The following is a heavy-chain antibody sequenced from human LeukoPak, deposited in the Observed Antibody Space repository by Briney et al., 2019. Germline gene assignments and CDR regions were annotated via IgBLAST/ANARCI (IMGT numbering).Heavy chain of an antibody. CDR1: GYTFTDHY. D-gene: IGHD2/OR15-2a*01. J-gene: IGHJ6*03. CDR3: ARDLVIGISGGFYSYMDV. V-gene: IGHV1-2*02. Sequence: ASVKVSCKASGYTFTDHYFHWVRQAPGQGLEWMGWIDCNSGGTRYGQNFQGRVALTRDTSINTAYMELSSLKSDDTAVYYCARDLVIGISGGFYSYMDVWAKGPRSPSP. CDR2: IDCNSGGT.